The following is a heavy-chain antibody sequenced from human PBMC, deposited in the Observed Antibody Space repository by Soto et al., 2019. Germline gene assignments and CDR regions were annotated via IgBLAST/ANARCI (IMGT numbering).Heavy chain of an antibody. CDR2: ISGSATTI. V-gene: IGHV3-11*01. CDR1: GFTFSDYN. CDR3: ARDIEGRTILGVAFCYYDY. D-gene: IGHD3-3*01. Sequence: QVQLVESGGGMVKPGGSLRLSCAASGFTFSDYNMSWMRQAPGKGLEWLSYISGSATTIYYADSVKGRFTISRDNAKKSLYLQMNSLRADDTAVYYCARDIEGRTILGVAFCYYDYGGQGALVTVSS. J-gene: IGHJ4*02.